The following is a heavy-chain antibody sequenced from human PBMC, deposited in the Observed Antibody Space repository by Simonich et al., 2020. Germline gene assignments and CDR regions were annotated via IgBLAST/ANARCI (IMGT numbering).Heavy chain of an antibody. CDR1: GYTFTGYY. J-gene: IGHJ6*02. CDR2: HNPSRGAT. V-gene: IGHV1-2*02. D-gene: IGHD5-12*01. CDR3: ARDLFEMATIRYYYYGMDV. Sequence: QVQLVQSGAEVKKPGASVKVSCKASGYTFTGYYMHWGGQAPGKGLAWMGRHNPSRGATNYEQKCQDRVTMTRDSSISTPYMELSRLRSDDTAVYYCARDLFEMATIRYYYYGMDVWGQGTTVTVSS.